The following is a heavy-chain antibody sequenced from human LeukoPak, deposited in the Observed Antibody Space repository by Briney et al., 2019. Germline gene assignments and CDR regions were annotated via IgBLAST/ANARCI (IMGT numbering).Heavy chain of an antibody. J-gene: IGHJ4*02. Sequence: PSETLSLTCTVSGGSISSYYWSWIRQPPGKGLEWIGYIYYSGSTNYNPSLKSRVTISVDTSKNQFSLKLSSVTAADTAVYYCARDQDYWGQGTLVTASS. V-gene: IGHV4-59*01. CDR3: ARDQDY. CDR2: IYYSGST. CDR1: GGSISSYY.